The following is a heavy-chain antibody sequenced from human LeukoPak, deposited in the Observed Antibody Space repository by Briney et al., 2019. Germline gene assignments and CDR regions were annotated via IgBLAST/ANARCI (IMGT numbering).Heavy chain of an antibody. CDR3: ARDYFPRSVAASEYFQH. V-gene: IGHV1-46*01. J-gene: IGHJ1*01. CDR1: GYTFTSYY. Sequence: ASVKVSCKASGYTFTSYYLHWVRQAPGQGLKWMGIINPSGGGTTYAQKFQGRVTMTRDMSTNTVYMELSSLRSEDTAVYYCARDYFPRSVAASEYFQHWGQGTLATVSS. CDR2: INPSGGGT. D-gene: IGHD6-19*01.